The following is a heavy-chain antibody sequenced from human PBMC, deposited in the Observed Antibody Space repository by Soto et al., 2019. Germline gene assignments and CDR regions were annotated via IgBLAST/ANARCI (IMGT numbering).Heavy chain of an antibody. V-gene: IGHV3-23*01. Sequence: GGSLRLSCAASGFTFSSYAMSWVRQAPGKGLEWVSAISGSGGSTYYADSVKGRFTISRDNSKNTLYLQMNSLRAEDTAVYYCEKKDTVVVVAAIHYWGQGTLATVSS. D-gene: IGHD2-15*01. CDR3: EKKDTVVVVAAIHY. CDR2: ISGSGGST. CDR1: GFTFSSYA. J-gene: IGHJ4*02.